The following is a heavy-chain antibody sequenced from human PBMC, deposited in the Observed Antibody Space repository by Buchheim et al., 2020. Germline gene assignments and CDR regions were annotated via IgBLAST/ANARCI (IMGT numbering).Heavy chain of an antibody. CDR3: AREGKTYGDYSYYYYGMDV. Sequence: QVQLVQSGAEVKKPGASVKVSCKASGYTFTSYYMHWVRQAPGQGLEWMGIINPSGGSTSYAQKFQGRVTMTRDTSTSTGYMELSSLRSEDTAVYYCAREGKTYGDYSYYYYGMDVWGQGTT. V-gene: IGHV1-46*01. J-gene: IGHJ6*02. D-gene: IGHD4-17*01. CDR1: GYTFTSYY. CDR2: INPSGGST.